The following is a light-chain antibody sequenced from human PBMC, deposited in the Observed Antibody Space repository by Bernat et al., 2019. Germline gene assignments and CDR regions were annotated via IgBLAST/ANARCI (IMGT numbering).Light chain of an antibody. Sequence: FMLTQPHSVSGSPGKTVTISCTRSSGSIANNYVQWYQQRPGSAPAMVIYENKQRPSGVPDRFSGSIDTSSNSASLTISGLKTEDEADYYGQSFHSSSWVFGGGTKLTVL. J-gene: IGLJ3*02. CDR2: ENK. V-gene: IGLV6-57*04. CDR1: SGSIANNY. CDR3: QSFHSSSWV.